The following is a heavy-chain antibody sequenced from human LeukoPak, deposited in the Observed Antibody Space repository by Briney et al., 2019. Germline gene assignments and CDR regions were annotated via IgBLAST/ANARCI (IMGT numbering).Heavy chain of an antibody. J-gene: IGHJ4*02. CDR3: AREYYGSGIDY. V-gene: IGHV4-59*01. Sequence: PSETLSLTCTVSGDSISSYYWSWIRQPPGKGLEWIGYIYYSGSTNYNPSLKSRVTISVDTSKNQFSLKLSSVTAADTAVYYCAREYYGSGIDYWGQGTLVTVSS. CDR1: GDSISSYY. D-gene: IGHD3-10*01. CDR2: IYYSGST.